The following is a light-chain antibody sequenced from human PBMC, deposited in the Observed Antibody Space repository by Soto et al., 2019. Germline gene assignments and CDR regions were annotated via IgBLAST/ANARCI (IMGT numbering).Light chain of an antibody. CDR2: EVS. J-gene: IGLJ2*01. V-gene: IGLV2-8*01. CDR1: SSDVGGYNY. CDR3: SSFAGNNNLV. Sequence: SVLNQPPSASGSPGQSVTISCTGTSSDVGGYNYVSWYQQHPGKAPKLMISEVSKRPSGVPDRFSGSKSGNTASLTVSGLQAEDEAGYYCSSFAGNNNLVFGGGTKLTVL.